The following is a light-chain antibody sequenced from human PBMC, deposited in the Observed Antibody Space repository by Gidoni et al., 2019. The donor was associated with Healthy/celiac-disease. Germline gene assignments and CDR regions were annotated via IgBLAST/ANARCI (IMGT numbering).Light chain of an antibody. Sequence: EIALTQSPGTLLLSPGGRATLSCRASQSVSSSYLAWYQQKPGKAPRLLIYGASGRDTGIPDRFSGSGSGTDFTLTISRLEPEDFAVYYCQQYGSSPLTFGGGTKVEIK. V-gene: IGKV3-20*01. CDR1: QSVSSSY. J-gene: IGKJ4*01. CDR2: GAS. CDR3: QQYGSSPLT.